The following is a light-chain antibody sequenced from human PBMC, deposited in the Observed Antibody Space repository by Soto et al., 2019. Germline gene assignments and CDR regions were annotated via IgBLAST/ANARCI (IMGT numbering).Light chain of an antibody. CDR1: SSDVGGYNF. Sequence: QSVLTQPASVSGSPGQSITISCTGTSSDVGGYNFVSWYQQHPDKAPKLMIYDVTNRPSGVSNRFSGSKSGNTASLPISGLQAEDEADYYCSSYTSISTYVFGTGTKVTVL. CDR3: SSYTSISTYV. CDR2: DVT. J-gene: IGLJ1*01. V-gene: IGLV2-14*01.